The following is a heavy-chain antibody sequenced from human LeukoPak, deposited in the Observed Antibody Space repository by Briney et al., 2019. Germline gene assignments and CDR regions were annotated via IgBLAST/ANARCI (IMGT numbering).Heavy chain of an antibody. V-gene: IGHV4-34*01. CDR2: INHSGST. Sequence: SETLSLTCAVYGGSFSGYYWSWIRQPPGKGLEWIGEINHSGSTNYNPSLKSRVTISVDTSKNQFSLKLGSVTAADTAVYYRARGLIIAAAGTGAFDIWGQGTMVTVSS. J-gene: IGHJ3*02. CDR3: ARGLIIAAAGTGAFDI. D-gene: IGHD6-13*01. CDR1: GGSFSGYY.